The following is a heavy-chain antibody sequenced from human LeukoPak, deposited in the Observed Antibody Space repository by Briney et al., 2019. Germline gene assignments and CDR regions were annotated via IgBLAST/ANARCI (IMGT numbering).Heavy chain of an antibody. Sequence: GGSLRLSCAASGFTFSNFAMTWVHQAPGKGLEWVSGIRGGAGDTYYADSVKGRFTISRDTSKNTLYLQMNSLRAEDTAVYYCAKDGSGTYPDAFDVCGQGTMVTVSS. D-gene: IGHD1-26*01. CDR3: AKDGSGTYPDAFDV. V-gene: IGHV3-23*01. CDR2: IRGGAGDT. J-gene: IGHJ3*01. CDR1: GFTFSNFA.